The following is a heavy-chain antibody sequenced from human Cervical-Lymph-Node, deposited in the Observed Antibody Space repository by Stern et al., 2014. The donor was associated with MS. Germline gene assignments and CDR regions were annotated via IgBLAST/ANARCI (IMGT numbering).Heavy chain of an antibody. Sequence: QVQLVQSGAEVRKPGSSGKVSCKASGGTFTTYGINWIRQAPGQGLEWMGGIVPLFGTSTYAQKFQGRVTINADKSTNTAFMELTSLRSEDTAVYYCVRYRDNNYFDNWGQGTLVTVSS. CDR3: VRYRDNNYFDN. CDR2: IVPLFGTS. D-gene: IGHD4-17*01. V-gene: IGHV1-69*06. CDR1: GGTFTTYG. J-gene: IGHJ4*02.